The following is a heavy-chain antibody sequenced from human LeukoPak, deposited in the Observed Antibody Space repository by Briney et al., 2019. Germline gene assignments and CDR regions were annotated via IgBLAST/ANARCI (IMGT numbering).Heavy chain of an antibody. D-gene: IGHD3-3*01. CDR2: IIPILGIA. Sequence: PWASVKVSCKASGYTFTGYYMHWVRQAPGQGLEWMGRIIPILGIANYAQKFQGRVTITADKSTSTAYMELSSLRSEDTAVYYCARTPVDYDFWSGFGGYWFDPWGQGTLVTVSS. CDR3: ARTPVDYDFWSGFGGYWFDP. CDR1: GYTFTGYY. V-gene: IGHV1-69*02. J-gene: IGHJ5*02.